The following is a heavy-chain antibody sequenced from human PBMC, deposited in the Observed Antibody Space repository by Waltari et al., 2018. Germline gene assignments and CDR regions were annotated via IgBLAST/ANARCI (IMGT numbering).Heavy chain of an antibody. Sequence: EVQLVESGGGLIQPVVSLRLSGVCSGFTVHGNYMSWVRQVPGKGREWVSNIPLGTNANYAESVRGRFTISRDNSKDTLYLQMNSLRVEDTAVYFCARHVSGPTRAAFDVWGQGTMVTVSP. CDR3: ARHVSGPTRAAFDV. D-gene: IGHD6-19*01. CDR2: IPLGTNA. J-gene: IGHJ3*01. V-gene: IGHV3-53*01. CDR1: GFTVHGNY.